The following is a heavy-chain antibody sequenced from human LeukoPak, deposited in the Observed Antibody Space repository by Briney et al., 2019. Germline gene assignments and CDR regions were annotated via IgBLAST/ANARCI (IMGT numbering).Heavy chain of an antibody. CDR3: ARGGHDILTGYYFPLDY. CDR1: GYTFTGYY. J-gene: IGHJ4*02. D-gene: IGHD3-9*01. CDR2: IIPIFGTA. Sequence: SVKVSCKASGYTFTGYYMHWVRQAPGQGLEWMGGIIPIFGTANYAQKFQGRVTITTDESTSTAYMELSSLRSEDTAVYYCARGGHDILTGYYFPLDYWGQGTLVTVSS. V-gene: IGHV1-69*05.